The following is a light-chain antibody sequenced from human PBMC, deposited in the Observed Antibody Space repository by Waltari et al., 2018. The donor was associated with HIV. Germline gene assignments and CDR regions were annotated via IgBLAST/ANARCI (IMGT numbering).Light chain of an antibody. Sequence: MLTPPHSLSELPVNTVTISCPRTSGIIASNYLHWYQQRPGSAPTTVIYEDNERPSGVPDRFSGSIDRSSNSASLTISGLKTEDEADYYCHSYDTNNQVFGGGTKLTVV. CDR3: HSYDTNNQV. CDR2: EDN. J-gene: IGLJ2*01. V-gene: IGLV6-57*04. CDR1: SGIIASNY.